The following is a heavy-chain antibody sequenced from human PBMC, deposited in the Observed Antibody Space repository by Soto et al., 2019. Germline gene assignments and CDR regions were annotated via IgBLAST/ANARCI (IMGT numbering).Heavy chain of an antibody. CDR3: ASSVSQPYYYGMDV. J-gene: IGHJ6*02. CDR1: GGSISSSSYY. Sequence: PSETLSLTCTVSGGSISSSSYYWGWIRQPPGKGLEWIGSIYYSGSTYYNPSLKSRVTISVDTSKNQFSLKLSSVTAADTAVYYCASSVSQPYYYGMDVWGQGTTVTVSS. V-gene: IGHV4-39*07. D-gene: IGHD3-10*01. CDR2: IYYSGST.